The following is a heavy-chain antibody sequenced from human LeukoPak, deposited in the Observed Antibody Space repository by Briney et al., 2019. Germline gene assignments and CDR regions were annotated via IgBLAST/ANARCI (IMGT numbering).Heavy chain of an antibody. CDR1: GFTFSSYW. Sequence: GGSLRLSCAASGFTFSSYWMHWVRQAPGKGLVWVSRINSDGSSTSYADSVKGRFTIYRDNAKNTLYLQMNSLRVEDTAIYYCTRGMLRQPPDYWGQGMLVTVSS. CDR3: TRGMLRQPPDY. CDR2: INSDGSST. V-gene: IGHV3-74*01. D-gene: IGHD3-10*02. J-gene: IGHJ4*02.